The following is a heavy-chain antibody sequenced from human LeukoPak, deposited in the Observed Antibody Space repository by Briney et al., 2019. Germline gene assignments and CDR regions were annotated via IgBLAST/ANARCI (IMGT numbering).Heavy chain of an antibody. CDR2: ICDGGNT. CDR1: GGSISSYY. CDR3: AKGDYSYFDY. D-gene: IGHD4-11*01. J-gene: IGHJ4*02. Sequence: SETLSLTCTVSGGSISSYYWSWIRQPPGKGLEWIAYICDGGNTSYNPSLKSRVTMLLDTSKNQFFVDLSSVTAADTAVYYCAKGDYSYFDYWGQGTLVTVSS. V-gene: IGHV4-59*08.